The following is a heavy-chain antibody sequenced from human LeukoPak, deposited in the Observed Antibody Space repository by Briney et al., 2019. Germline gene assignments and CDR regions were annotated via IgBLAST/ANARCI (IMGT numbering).Heavy chain of an antibody. CDR3: ARDDIFDALSAPDY. V-gene: IGHV3-21*01. D-gene: IGHD5-12*01. CDR2: ISSSSSYI. J-gene: IGHJ4*02. CDR1: GFTFSSYS. Sequence: GGSLRLSCAASGFTFSSYSMNWVRQAPGKGLEWVSSISSSSSYIYYADSVKGRFTISRDNAKNSLYLQMNSLRAEDTAVYYCARDDIFDALSAPDYWGQGTLVTVSS.